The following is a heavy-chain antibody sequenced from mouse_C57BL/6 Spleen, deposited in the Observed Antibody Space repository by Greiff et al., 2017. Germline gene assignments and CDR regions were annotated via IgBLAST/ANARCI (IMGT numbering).Heavy chain of an antibody. V-gene: IGHV1-42*01. Sequence: VQLKQSGPELVKPGASVKISCKASGYSFTGYYMNWVKQSPEKSLEWIGEINPSTGGTTYNQKFKAKATLTVDKSSSTAYMQLKSLTSEDSAVYYCARETGKGYYFDYWGQGTTLTVSS. CDR1: GYSFTGYY. D-gene: IGHD4-1*01. J-gene: IGHJ2*01. CDR2: INPSTGGT. CDR3: ARETGKGYYFDY.